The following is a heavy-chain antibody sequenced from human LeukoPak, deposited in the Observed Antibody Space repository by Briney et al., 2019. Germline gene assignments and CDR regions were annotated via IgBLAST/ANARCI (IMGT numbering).Heavy chain of an antibody. CDR2: ISSSSSSYI. D-gene: IGHD2-2*01. CDR1: GFTFSSYS. CDR3: AREGGYCSSTSCYFGY. J-gene: IGHJ4*02. Sequence: GGSLRLSCAASGFTFSSYSMNWVRQAPGKGLEWVSSISSSSSSYIYYADSVKGRFTISRDNAKNSLYLQMNSLRAEDTAVYYCAREGGYCSSTSCYFGYWGQGTLVTVSS. V-gene: IGHV3-21*01.